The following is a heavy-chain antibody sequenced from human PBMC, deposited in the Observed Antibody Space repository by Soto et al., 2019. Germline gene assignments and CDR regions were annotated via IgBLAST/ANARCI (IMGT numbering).Heavy chain of an antibody. CDR1: GFTFSSYG. CDR2: ISYDGSNK. CDR3: AKARTQYSGSYDLYY. J-gene: IGHJ4*02. Sequence: QVQLVESGGGVVQPGRSLRLSCAASGFTFSSYGMHWVRQAPGKGLEWVAVISYDGSNKYYADSVKGRFTISRDNSKNTRYLQMNSLRAEDTAVYYCAKARTQYSGSYDLYYWGQGTLVTVSS. D-gene: IGHD1-26*01. V-gene: IGHV3-30*18.